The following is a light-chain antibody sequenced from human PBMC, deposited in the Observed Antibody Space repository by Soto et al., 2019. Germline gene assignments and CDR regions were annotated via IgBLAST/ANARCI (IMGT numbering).Light chain of an antibody. CDR2: RDT. Sequence: QSKLTQPPSVSGAPGQTVTISCTGSTSNIGASYDVHWYQQLPGSAPKLLIYRDTHRPSGIPNRFSGSRSGTSASLVIFGLQPGDEADYYCQSYDNILNGYVFGTGTKLTVL. V-gene: IGLV1-40*01. CDR1: TSNIGASYD. CDR3: QSYDNILNGYV. J-gene: IGLJ1*01.